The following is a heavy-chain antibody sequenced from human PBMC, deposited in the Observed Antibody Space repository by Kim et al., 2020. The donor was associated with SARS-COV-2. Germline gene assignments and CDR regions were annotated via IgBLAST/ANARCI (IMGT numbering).Heavy chain of an antibody. D-gene: IGHD6-19*01. CDR1: GFAFSSYW. J-gene: IGHJ4*02. Sequence: GGSLRLSCAASGFAFSSYWMHWVRQVPGEGLVWVSRINSDGSIINYADSVKGRFTISRDNAKNTLYLQMNSLRAEDTAVYYCATTASGWYLYWGQGTLVT. CDR2: INSDGSII. V-gene: IGHV3-74*01. CDR3: ATTASGWYLY.